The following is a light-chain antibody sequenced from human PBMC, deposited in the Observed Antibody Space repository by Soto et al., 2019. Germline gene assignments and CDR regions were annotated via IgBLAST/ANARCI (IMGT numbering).Light chain of an antibody. V-gene: IGKV3-20*01. CDR1: QTVRNNY. J-gene: IGKJ4*01. Sequence: ETVLTQSPATLSLSPGERATLSCRASQTVRNNYVDGYQQPPGKDKRLLIDDASSRDTGIPDRFSGVGSGTEFTLIISRLEPEDFAVYYCQQFSSYPLTFGGGTKVDIK. CDR3: QQFSSYPLT. CDR2: DAS.